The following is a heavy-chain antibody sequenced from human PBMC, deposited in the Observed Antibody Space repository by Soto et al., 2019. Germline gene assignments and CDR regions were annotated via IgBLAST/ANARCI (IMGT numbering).Heavy chain of an antibody. Sequence: GGSLRLSCVTSGFTFDDYAITWLRQAPGKGLEWVCSISSSGSDTRCAGSVKGRFTISRDSSQSTVYLQMNSLRDEDTAVYYCAKDPWNNWSGLFDPWGQGTLVTVSS. CDR3: AKDPWNNWSGLFDP. CDR2: ISSSGSDT. D-gene: IGHD1-1*01. J-gene: IGHJ5*02. V-gene: IGHV3-23*01. CDR1: GFTFDDYA.